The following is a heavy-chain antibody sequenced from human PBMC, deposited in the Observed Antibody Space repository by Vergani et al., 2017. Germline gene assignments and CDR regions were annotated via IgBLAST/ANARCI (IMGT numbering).Heavy chain of an antibody. CDR2: ISSSSSYI. D-gene: IGHD6-13*01. J-gene: IGHJ4*02. V-gene: IGHV3-21*01. CDR3: ARSIAAAGSFDY. CDR1: GFTFSSYS. Sequence: EVQLVESGGGLVKPGGSLRLSCAASGFTFSSYSMNWVRQAPGKGLEWVSSISSSSSYIYCADSVKGRFTISRDNAKNSLYLQMNSLRAEDTAVYYCARSIAAAGSFDYWGQGTLVTVSS.